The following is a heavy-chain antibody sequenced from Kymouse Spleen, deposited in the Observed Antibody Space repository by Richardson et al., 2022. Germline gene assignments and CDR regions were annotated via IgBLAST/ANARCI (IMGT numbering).Heavy chain of an antibody. J-gene: IGHJ6*02. Sequence: EVQLVESGGGLVQPGRSLRLSCAASGFTFDDYAMHWVRQAPGKGLEWVSGISWNSGSIGYADSVKGRFTISRDNAKNSLYLQMNSLRAEDTALYYCAKDRNPLELLYYYGMDVWGQGTTVTVSS. CDR3: AKDRNPLELLYYYGMDV. CDR1: GFTFDDYA. D-gene: IGHD1-7*01. V-gene: IGHV3-9*01. CDR2: ISWNSGSI.